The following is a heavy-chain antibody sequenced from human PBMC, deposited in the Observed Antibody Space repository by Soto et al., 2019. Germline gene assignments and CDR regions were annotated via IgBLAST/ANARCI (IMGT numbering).Heavy chain of an antibody. CDR2: IKQDGSEK. CDR3: ARDPLYSGSYYAFDI. Sequence: GGSLRLSCAASGFTFSSYWMSWVRQAPGKGLEWVANIKQDGSEKYYVDSVKGRFTISRDNAKNSLCLQMNSLRAEDTAVYFCARDPLYSGSYYAFDIWGQGTMVTVSS. CDR1: GFTFSSYW. D-gene: IGHD1-26*01. V-gene: IGHV3-7*03. J-gene: IGHJ3*02.